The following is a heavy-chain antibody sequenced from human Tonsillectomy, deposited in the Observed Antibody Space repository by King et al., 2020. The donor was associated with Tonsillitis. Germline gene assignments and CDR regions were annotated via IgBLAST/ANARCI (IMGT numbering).Heavy chain of an antibody. D-gene: IGHD4-11*01. Sequence: QLQESGPGLVKPSETLSLTCTVSGYSISSTSFYWGWIRQPPGKGLEWIGSIYYTGNTYYNPSLKSRVTISVDTSKNQFSLRLSSVTAADTAMYYCARLDPYSYLDYWGQGTLVTVSS. V-gene: IGHV4-39*01. CDR1: GYSISSTSFY. CDR3: ARLDPYSYLDY. J-gene: IGHJ4*02. CDR2: IYYTGNT.